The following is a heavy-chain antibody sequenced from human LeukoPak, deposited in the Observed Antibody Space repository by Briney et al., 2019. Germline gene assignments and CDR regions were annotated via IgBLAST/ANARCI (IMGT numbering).Heavy chain of an antibody. CDR2: ISGSGDST. V-gene: IGHV3-23*01. CDR3: ARLRYSDC. J-gene: IGHJ4*02. D-gene: IGHD1-26*01. Sequence: GGSLRLSCAASGFTFSGYAMSWVRQAPGKGLEWVSAISGSGDSTYYAGSLKGRFTISRDNAKNLVYLQMNSLRVDDTAMYYCARLRYSDCWGQGTLVTVSS. CDR1: GFTFSGYA.